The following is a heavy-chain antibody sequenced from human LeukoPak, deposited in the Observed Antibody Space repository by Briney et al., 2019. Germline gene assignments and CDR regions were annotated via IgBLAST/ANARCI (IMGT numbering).Heavy chain of an antibody. CDR2: IIPIFGTA. J-gene: IGHJ4*02. Sequence: SVKVSCKAFGGSFSSEAISWVRQAPGQGLEWMGGIIPIFGTANYARKFQGRVTITTDESTSTAYMEVSSLRSEDTAVYYCGRKAGDCGGGSCYSIDYWGQGTLVTVSS. CDR1: GGSFSSEA. CDR3: GRKAGDCGGGSCYSIDY. V-gene: IGHV1-69*05. D-gene: IGHD2-15*01.